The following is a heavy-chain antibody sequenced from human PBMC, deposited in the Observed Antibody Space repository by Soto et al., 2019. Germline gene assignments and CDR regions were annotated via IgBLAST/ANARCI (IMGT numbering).Heavy chain of an antibody. Sequence: GASVKVSCKASGYTFTSYGISWVRQAPRQGLEWMGWISAYNGNTNYAQKLQGRVTMTTDTSTSTAYMELRSLRSDDTAVYYCARDRDGDNHNYYYYGMDVWGQGTTVTVSS. V-gene: IGHV1-18*01. CDR2: ISAYNGNT. J-gene: IGHJ6*02. CDR1: GYTFTSYG. CDR3: ARDRDGDNHNYYYYGMDV.